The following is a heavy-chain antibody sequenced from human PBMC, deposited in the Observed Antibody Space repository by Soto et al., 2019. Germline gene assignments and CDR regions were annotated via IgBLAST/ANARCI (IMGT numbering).Heavy chain of an antibody. J-gene: IGHJ5*02. D-gene: IGHD2-2*01. CDR1: GGSISSYY. CDR3: AGYIVVPAASWFDP. CDR2: IYYSGST. Sequence: QVQLQESGPGLVKPSETLSLTCTVSGGSISSYYWSWIRQPPGKGLEWIGYIYYSGSTNYNPSLKSRGTISVDTSKNQFSLKLCSVTAVDTAVYYCAGYIVVPAASWFDPWGQGTLVTVSS. V-gene: IGHV4-59*08.